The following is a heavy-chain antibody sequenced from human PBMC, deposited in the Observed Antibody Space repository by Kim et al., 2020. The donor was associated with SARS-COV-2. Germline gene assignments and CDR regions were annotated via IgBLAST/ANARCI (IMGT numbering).Heavy chain of an antibody. D-gene: IGHD2-2*01. CDR1: GYTFTSYD. CDR3: ARGIRYQLRFNYYYYMDV. CDR2: MNPNSGNT. Sequence: ASVKVSCKASGYTFTSYDINWVRQATGQGLEWMGWMNPNSGNTGYAQKFQGRVTMTRNTSISTAYMELSSLRSEDTAVYYCARGIRYQLRFNYYYYMDVWGKGTTVTVSS. J-gene: IGHJ6*03. V-gene: IGHV1-8*01.